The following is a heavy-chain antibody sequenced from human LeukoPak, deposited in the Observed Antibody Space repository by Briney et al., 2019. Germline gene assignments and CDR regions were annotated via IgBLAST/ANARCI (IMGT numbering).Heavy chain of an antibody. J-gene: IGHJ4*02. D-gene: IGHD6-13*01. CDR2: INIDGSST. CDR1: GFTFSSYA. CDR3: ARDNRQQPGKY. V-gene: IGHV3-74*01. Sequence: PGGSLRLSCSASGFTFSSYAMHWVRQAPGKGLAWVSRINIDGSSTSYADSVKGRFTISRDNAKNTLYLQMNSLRAEDTAVYYCARDNRQQPGKYWGQGTLVTVSS.